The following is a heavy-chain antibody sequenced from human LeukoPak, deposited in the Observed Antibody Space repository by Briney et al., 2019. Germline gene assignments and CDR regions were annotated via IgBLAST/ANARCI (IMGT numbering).Heavy chain of an antibody. J-gene: IGHJ4*02. V-gene: IGHV1-8*01. CDR2: MNPNSGNT. CDR3: ARVRGRWLQAFDY. D-gene: IGHD5-24*01. CDR1: GYTFTSYD. Sequence: RASVKVSCKASGYTFTSYDINWVRQATGQGLEWMGWMNPNSGNTGYAQKFQGRVTMTRNTSISTAYMELSSLRSEDTAVYYCARVRGRWLQAFDYWGQGTLVTVSS.